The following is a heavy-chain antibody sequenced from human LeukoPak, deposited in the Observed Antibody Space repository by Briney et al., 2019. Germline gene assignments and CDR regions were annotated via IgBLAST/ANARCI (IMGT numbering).Heavy chain of an antibody. J-gene: IGHJ4*02. CDR3: ARGWSFDY. D-gene: IGHD3-3*01. Sequence: PSETLSLTCTVSGYSISSGYYWGWIRQPPGKGLEWIGSIYHSGSTYYNPSLKSRVTMSVDTSKNQFSLKLSSVTAADTAVYYCARGWSFDYWGQGTLVTVSS. V-gene: IGHV4-38-2*02. CDR2: IYHSGST. CDR1: GYSISSGYY.